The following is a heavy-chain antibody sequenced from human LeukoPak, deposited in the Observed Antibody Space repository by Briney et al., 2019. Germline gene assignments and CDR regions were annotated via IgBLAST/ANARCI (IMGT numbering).Heavy chain of an antibody. V-gene: IGHV1-2*02. D-gene: IGHD3-3*01. CDR2: IKPKSGAT. CDR1: GYTFTGHF. J-gene: IGHJ4*02. Sequence: ASVKVSCKASGYTFTGHFMNWVRQAPEQGLEWMGWIKPKSGATAYAQKFQGRVTMTRDTAINTAYLELSSLTSDDTAVYYRARVREWEEISGAIPDYFDYWGQGTLITVSS. CDR3: ARVREWEEISGAIPDYFDY.